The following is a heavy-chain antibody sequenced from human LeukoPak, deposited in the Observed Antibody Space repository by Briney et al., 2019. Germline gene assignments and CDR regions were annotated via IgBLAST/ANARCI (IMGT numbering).Heavy chain of an antibody. CDR3: ARVGYCSSTSCYDLFDY. D-gene: IGHD2-2*01. Sequence: PSETLSLTCAVYGGSFSGYYWSWIRQPPGKGLEWIGEINHSGSTNYNPSLKSRVTISVDTSKNQFSLKLSSVTAADTAVYYCARVGYCSSTSCYDLFDYWGQGTLVTVSS. J-gene: IGHJ4*02. V-gene: IGHV4-34*01. CDR1: GGSFSGYY. CDR2: INHSGST.